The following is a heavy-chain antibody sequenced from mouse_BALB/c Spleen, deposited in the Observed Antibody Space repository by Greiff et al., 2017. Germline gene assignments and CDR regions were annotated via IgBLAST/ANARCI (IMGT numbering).Heavy chain of an antibody. V-gene: IGHV1-87*01. CDR1: GYTFTSYW. CDR3: ARSVFAY. CDR2: IYPGDGDT. Sequence: QVQLKQSGAELARPGASVKLSCKASGYTFTSYWMQWVKQRPGQGLEWIGAIYPGDGDTRYTQKFKGKATLTADKSSSTAYMQLSSLASEDSAVYYCARSVFAYWGQGTLVTVSA. J-gene: IGHJ3*01.